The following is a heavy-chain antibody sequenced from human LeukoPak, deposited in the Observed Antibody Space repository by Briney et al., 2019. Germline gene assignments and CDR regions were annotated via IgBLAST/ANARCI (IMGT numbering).Heavy chain of an antibody. CDR3: ARELEYYDILTGLDV. Sequence: PSETLSLTCTVSGGSISSSSYYWGWLRQPPGKGLEWIGSIYYSGSTYYNPSLKSRVTISVDTSKNQFSLKLSSVTAADTAVYYCARELEYYDILTGLDVWGKGTTVTVSS. J-gene: IGHJ6*04. CDR2: IYYSGST. V-gene: IGHV4-39*07. CDR1: GGSISSSSYY. D-gene: IGHD3-9*01.